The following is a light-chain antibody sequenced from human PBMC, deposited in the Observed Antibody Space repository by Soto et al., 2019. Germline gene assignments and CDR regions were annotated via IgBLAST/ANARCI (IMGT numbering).Light chain of an antibody. V-gene: IGLV1-44*01. J-gene: IGLJ3*02. CDR1: SPNIGANI. Sequence: QSVLTQRPSASGTPGQRVTISCSGSSPNIGANIVNWYQQLPGTAPKLLIYSGNQRPSGVPDRFSGSKSGTSASLAISGLRSEDEADYYCAAWDDSLNGWVFGGGTKLTVL. CDR3: AAWDDSLNGWV. CDR2: SGN.